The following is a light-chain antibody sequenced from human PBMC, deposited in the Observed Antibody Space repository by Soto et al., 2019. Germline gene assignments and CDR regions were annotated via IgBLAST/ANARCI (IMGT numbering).Light chain of an antibody. Sequence: QSALTQPASVSGSPGQSITISCTGTSSDVGGYNYVSWYQQHPGKAPKLMIYDVSNRPSGVSNRFSGPKSGNTASLTISGLQPEDEADYYCSSYTSSSTLAVFGGGTKVTVL. V-gene: IGLV2-14*01. CDR3: SSYTSSSTLAV. J-gene: IGLJ2*01. CDR1: SSDVGGYNY. CDR2: DVS.